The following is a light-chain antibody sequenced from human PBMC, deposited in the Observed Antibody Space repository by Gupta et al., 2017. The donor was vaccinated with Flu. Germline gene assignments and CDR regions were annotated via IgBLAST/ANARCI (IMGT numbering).Light chain of an antibody. V-gene: IGKV3-20*01. J-gene: IGKJ4*02. CDR2: GSS. CDR3: HDVGRSPRGT. CDR1: ETISRSY. Sequence: TLSLSPGERATLSCRTRETISRSYVDWYKHKPGQALRLLIHGSSNMDAGIPDRFGDSGYGKDFPLTISSREPEDFAVYSCHDVGRSPRGTFGLGTKLEFK.